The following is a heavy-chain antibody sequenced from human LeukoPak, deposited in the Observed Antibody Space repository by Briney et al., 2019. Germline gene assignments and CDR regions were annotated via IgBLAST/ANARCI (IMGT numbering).Heavy chain of an antibody. V-gene: IGHV4-4*07. D-gene: IGHD5-12*01. J-gene: IGHJ3*02. CDR1: GGSISSYY. Sequence: SETLSLTCTVSGGSISSYYWSWIRQPAGKGLEWIGRIYTSGSTNYNPSLKSRVTMSVDTSKNQFSLKLSSVTAADTAVYYCARVRGYSGYGDAFDIWGQGTMVTVSS. CDR2: IYTSGST. CDR3: ARVRGYSGYGDAFDI.